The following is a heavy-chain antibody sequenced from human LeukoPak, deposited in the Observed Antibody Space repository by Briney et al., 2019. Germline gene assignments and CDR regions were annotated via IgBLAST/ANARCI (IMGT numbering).Heavy chain of an antibody. Sequence: ASVKVSCKASGYTFTSYYMHWVRQAPGQGLEWMGIINPSGGSTSYAQKFQGRVTMTTDTSTSTAYMELRSLRSDDTAVYYCARDMIDVLRFLEWSLDAFDIWGQGTMVTVSS. CDR1: GYTFTSYY. V-gene: IGHV1-46*01. J-gene: IGHJ3*02. CDR2: INPSGGST. D-gene: IGHD3-3*01. CDR3: ARDMIDVLRFLEWSLDAFDI.